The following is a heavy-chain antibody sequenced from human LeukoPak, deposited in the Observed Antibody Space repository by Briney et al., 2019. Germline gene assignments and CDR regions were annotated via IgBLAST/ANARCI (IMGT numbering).Heavy chain of an antibody. CDR2: ISYDGSNK. CDR3: AKALYYYDSSGHTIDY. V-gene: IGHV3-30*18. J-gene: IGHJ4*02. CDR1: GFTFSSYG. Sequence: GGSLRLSCAASGFTFSSYGMHWVRQAPGKGLEWVAVISYDGSNKYYADSVKGRFTISRDNSKNTLYLQMNSLRAEDTAVYYFAKALYYYDSSGHTIDYWGQGTLVTVSS. D-gene: IGHD3-22*01.